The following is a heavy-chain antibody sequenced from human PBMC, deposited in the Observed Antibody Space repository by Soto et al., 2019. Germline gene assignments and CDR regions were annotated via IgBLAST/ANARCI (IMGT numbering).Heavy chain of an antibody. D-gene: IGHD3-3*01. CDR1: GFTFDDHV. V-gene: IGHV3-9*01. J-gene: IGHJ6*02. CDR3: ARSWSGSTSGRVDV. CDR2: ITWNGYSI. Sequence: EVQLVESGGGLVHPGKSLRLSCVASGFTFDDHVMNWVRQVPGKGLEWVGHITWNGYSIGYGGSVRGRFTISRDNAKNTLYLQMNSLRPEDTDLYYCARSWSGSTSGRVDVWGQGTTVTVSS.